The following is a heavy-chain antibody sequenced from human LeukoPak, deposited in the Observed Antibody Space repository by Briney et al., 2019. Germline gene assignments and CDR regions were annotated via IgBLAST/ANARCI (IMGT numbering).Heavy chain of an antibody. CDR3: AELGITMIGGV. V-gene: IGHV3-48*03. CDR2: IGSSGSTI. Sequence: GGSLRLSCAASGFTFSSYEMNWVRQAPGKALEWVSYIGSSGSTIYYADSVKGRFTISRDNAKNSLYLQMNSLRAEDTAVYYCAELGITMIGGVWGKGTTVTISS. D-gene: IGHD3-10*02. J-gene: IGHJ6*04. CDR1: GFTFSSYE.